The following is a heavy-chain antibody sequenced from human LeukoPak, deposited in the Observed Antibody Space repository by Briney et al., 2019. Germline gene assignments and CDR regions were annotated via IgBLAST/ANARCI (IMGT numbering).Heavy chain of an antibody. CDR3: ASTYSSGWYQGPGFDY. CDR2: ISSSSSYI. CDR1: GFTFSSYS. J-gene: IGHJ4*02. D-gene: IGHD6-19*01. V-gene: IGHV3-21*01. Sequence: PGGSLRLSCAASGFTFSSYSMNWVRQAPGKGLEWVSSISSSSSYIYYADSVKGRFTISRDNAKNSLHLQMNSLRAEDTAVYYCASTYSSGWYQGPGFDYWGQGTLVTVSS.